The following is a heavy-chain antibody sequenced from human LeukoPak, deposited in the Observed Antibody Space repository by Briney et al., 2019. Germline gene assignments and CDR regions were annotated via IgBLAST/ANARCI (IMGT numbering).Heavy chain of an antibody. Sequence: PSETLSLTCAVYGGSFSGYYWSWIRQPPGKGLEWIGEINHSGSTNYNPSLKSRVTISVDTSKNQFSLKLSSVTAADTAVYYCRTMVRGVIFDYWGQGTLVTVSS. V-gene: IGHV4-34*01. CDR1: GGSFSGYY. CDR3: RTMVRGVIFDY. D-gene: IGHD3-10*01. J-gene: IGHJ4*02. CDR2: INHSGST.